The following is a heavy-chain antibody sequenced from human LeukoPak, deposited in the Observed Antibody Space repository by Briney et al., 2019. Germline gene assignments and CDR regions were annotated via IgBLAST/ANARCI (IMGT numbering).Heavy chain of an antibody. V-gene: IGHV1-8*01. CDR2: MNPNSGNT. CDR1: GYTFTSYD. Sequence: ASVKVSCKASGYTFTSYDINWVRQATGQGLEWMGWMNPNSGNTGYAQKFQGRVTMTRNTSISTAYMELRSLRSDDTAVYYCAVSIAAAGLGDYWGQGTLVTVSS. J-gene: IGHJ4*02. D-gene: IGHD6-13*01. CDR3: AVSIAAAGLGDY.